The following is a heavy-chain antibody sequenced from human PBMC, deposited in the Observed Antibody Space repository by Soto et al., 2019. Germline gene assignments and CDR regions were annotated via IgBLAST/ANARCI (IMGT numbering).Heavy chain of an antibody. CDR2: ISSSSSTI. CDR1: GFTFSSYS. CDR3: AASDSSGYYGVDY. D-gene: IGHD3-22*01. Sequence: GGSPRLSCAASGFTFSSYSMNWVRQAPGKGLEWVSYISSSSSTIYYADSVKGRFTISRDNAKNSLYLQMNSLRDEDTAVYYCAASDSSGYYGVDYWGQGTLVTVSS. V-gene: IGHV3-48*02. J-gene: IGHJ4*02.